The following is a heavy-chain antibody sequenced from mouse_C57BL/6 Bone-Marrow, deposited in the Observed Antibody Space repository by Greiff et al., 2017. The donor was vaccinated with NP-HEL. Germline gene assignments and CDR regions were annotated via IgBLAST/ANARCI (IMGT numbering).Heavy chain of an antibody. D-gene: IGHD2-2*01. CDR2: ILTGSGST. Sequence: VKLMESGAELMKPGASVKLSCEATGYTFTGYWIEWVKQRPGHGLEWIGEILTGSGSTNYNEKFKGKATFTADTSSNTAYMHLRSQTSEDYAIYSYASNGYGRTSAYWGQGTLVTVSA. J-gene: IGHJ3*01. CDR1: GYTFTGYW. V-gene: IGHV1-9*01. CDR3: ASNGYGRTSAY.